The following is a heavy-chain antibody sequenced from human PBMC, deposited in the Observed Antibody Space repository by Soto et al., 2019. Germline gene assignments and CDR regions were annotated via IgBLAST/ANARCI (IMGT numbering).Heavy chain of an antibody. CDR1: GYTFTSYG. D-gene: IGHD6-19*01. CDR2: TSAYMVT. V-gene: IGHV1-18*01. CDR3: ARDSSGRAFFDS. J-gene: IGHJ4*02. Sequence: QVQLVQSGGEVKKPGASVKVSCRASGYTFTSYGISWVRQAPGQGLEWLGWTSAYMVTNYAQKFQGRVTMTTDTSTSTAYMELRSLRFDDTAVYYCARDSSGRAFFDSWGQGTLVTVSS.